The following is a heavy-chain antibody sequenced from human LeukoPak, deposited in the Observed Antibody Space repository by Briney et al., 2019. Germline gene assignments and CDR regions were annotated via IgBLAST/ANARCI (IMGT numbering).Heavy chain of an antibody. CDR1: GASINSHY. Sequence: LETLSLTCSVSGASINSHYWTWIRQPAGKGLEWIGRIYISGSTNYSPSLKSRVTMSVDTSKNQFSLNLISVTAADTAVYYCARLGIAVADYYWYFDLWGRGTLVTVSS. D-gene: IGHD6-19*01. J-gene: IGHJ2*01. CDR3: ARLGIAVADYYWYFDL. CDR2: IYISGST. V-gene: IGHV4-4*07.